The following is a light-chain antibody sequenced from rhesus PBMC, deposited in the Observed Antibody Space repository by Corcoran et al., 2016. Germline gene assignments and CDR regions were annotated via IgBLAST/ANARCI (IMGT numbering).Light chain of an antibody. Sequence: DIQVTQSPSSLSASVGDRVTITCRASQGINNYLIWYQQRYGKAPKPLIYYASNLETGVPSRFSGSRSGTDYILTIRSLQPEDVATYYCQLYDSPPYSFGQGTRVEIK. CDR2: YAS. CDR3: QLYDSPPYS. CDR1: QGINNY. J-gene: IGKJ2*01. V-gene: IGKV1-66*01.